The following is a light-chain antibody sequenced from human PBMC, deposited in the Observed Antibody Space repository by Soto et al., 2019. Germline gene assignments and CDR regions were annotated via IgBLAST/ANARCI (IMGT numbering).Light chain of an antibody. CDR1: QSISSW. J-gene: IGKJ1*01. CDR3: QQSYSTPWT. Sequence: VQMNQSPSTLSASVGDRVTITCRASQSISSWLAWYQQKPGKAPKLLIYDASSLESGVPSRFSGSGSGTDFTLTISSLQPEDFATYYCQQSYSTPWTFGQGTIVDVK. CDR2: DAS. V-gene: IGKV1-5*01.